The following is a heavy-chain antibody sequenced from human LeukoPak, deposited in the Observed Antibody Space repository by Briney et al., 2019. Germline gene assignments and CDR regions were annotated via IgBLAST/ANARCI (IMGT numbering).Heavy chain of an antibody. CDR3: ARQEYCSGGSCYTWFEP. V-gene: IGHV5-51*01. D-gene: IGHD2-15*01. CDR1: GYSINNYW. CDR2: IYPADSDI. J-gene: IGHJ5*02. Sequence: GESLKISCKGSGYSINNYWIGWVRQMPGKGLEWMGIIYPADSDIRYSPSFQGQVTISADKSISTAYLEVSSLKASDTAMYYCARQEYCSGGSCYTWFEPWGQGTLVPVSS.